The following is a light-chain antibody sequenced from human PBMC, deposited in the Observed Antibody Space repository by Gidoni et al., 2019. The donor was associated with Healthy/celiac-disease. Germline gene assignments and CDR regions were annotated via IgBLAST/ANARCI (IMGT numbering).Light chain of an antibody. V-gene: IGKV3-11*01. CDR1: QSVSSY. Sequence: EIVLTQSPATLSLSPGERATLSGRASQSVSSYLAWYQQKPGQAPRLLIYDASNRATGIPARFSGSGSGTDFTLTISILEPEDFAVYYCQQRSNWRYTFGQXTKLGIK. CDR3: QQRSNWRYT. CDR2: DAS. J-gene: IGKJ2*01.